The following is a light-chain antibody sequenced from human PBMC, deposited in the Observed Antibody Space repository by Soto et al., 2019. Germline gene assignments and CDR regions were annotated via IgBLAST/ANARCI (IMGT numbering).Light chain of an antibody. CDR3: SSYAGSNNFGV. J-gene: IGLJ1*01. V-gene: IGLV2-8*01. CDR2: EVS. Sequence: SVLTQPPSASGSPGQSVTISCTGTSSDVGGYNYVSWYQQHPGKAPKLMIYEVSKRPSGVPDRFSGSKSGNTASLTVSGLQAEDEADYYCSSYAGSNNFGVFGTGTKVT. CDR1: SSDVGGYNY.